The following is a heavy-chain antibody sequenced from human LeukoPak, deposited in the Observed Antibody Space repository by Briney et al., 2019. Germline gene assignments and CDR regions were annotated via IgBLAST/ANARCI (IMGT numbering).Heavy chain of an antibody. CDR3: ARVYGSGSYYDY. J-gene: IGHJ4*02. D-gene: IGHD3-10*01. Sequence: GASVKVSCKASGGTFSSYAISWVRQAPGQGLEWMGGIIPIFGTANYAQKFQGRVTITADKSTSTAYMELSSLRSEDTAEYYCARVYGSGSYYDYWGQGTLVTVSS. CDR1: GGTFSSYA. CDR2: IIPIFGTA. V-gene: IGHV1-69*06.